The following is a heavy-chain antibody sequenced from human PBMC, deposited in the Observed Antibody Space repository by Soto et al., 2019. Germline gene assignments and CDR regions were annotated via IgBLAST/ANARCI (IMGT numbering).Heavy chain of an antibody. J-gene: IGHJ6*02. Sequence: QVQLVQSGAEVKKPGSSVKVSCRASGGTFSSYAISWVRQAPGQGLEWMGGIIPIFGTANYAQKFQGRVTITADESTSTAYMELSSLRSEDTAVYYCGRVWDIVVVPAAADYYYGMDVWGQGTTVTVSS. CDR3: GRVWDIVVVPAAADYYYGMDV. CDR1: GGTFSSYA. D-gene: IGHD2-2*01. CDR2: IIPIFGTA. V-gene: IGHV1-69*01.